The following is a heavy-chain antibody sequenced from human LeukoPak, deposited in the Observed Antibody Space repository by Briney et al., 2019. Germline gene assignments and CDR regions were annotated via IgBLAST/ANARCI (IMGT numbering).Heavy chain of an antibody. Sequence: GGSLRLSCAASGFTFSDYYMGWIRQAPGKGLVWVSRINSDGSSTSYADSVKGRFTISRDNAKNTLYLQMNSLRAEDTAVYYCARDRENWNAWGQGTLVTVSS. CDR1: GFTFSDYY. CDR3: ARDRENWNA. V-gene: IGHV3-74*01. CDR2: INSDGSST. J-gene: IGHJ4*02. D-gene: IGHD1-1*01.